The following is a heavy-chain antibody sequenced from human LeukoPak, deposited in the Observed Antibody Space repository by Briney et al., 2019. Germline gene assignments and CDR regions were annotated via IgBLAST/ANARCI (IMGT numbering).Heavy chain of an antibody. Sequence: PGGSLRLSCAASGFTFSSYAMSWVRQAPGKGLEWVSAISGSGGSTYYADSVKGRFTISRDNSKNTLYLQMNSLRAEDTAVYYCAKDLYSSSWSKNWFDPWGQGTLVTVSS. CDR1: GFTFSSYA. J-gene: IGHJ5*02. CDR2: ISGSGGST. D-gene: IGHD6-13*01. V-gene: IGHV3-23*01. CDR3: AKDLYSSSWSKNWFDP.